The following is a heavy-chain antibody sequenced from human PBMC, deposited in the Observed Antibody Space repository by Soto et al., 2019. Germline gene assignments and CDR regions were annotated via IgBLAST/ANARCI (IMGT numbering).Heavy chain of an antibody. D-gene: IGHD3-3*01. CDR3: ASQVRDFWSGPQYV. Sequence: ASVKVSCKASGYTFTSYDINWVRQATGQGLEWMGWMNPNSGNTGYAQKFQGRVTMTRNTSISTAYMELSSLRSEDTAVYYCASQVRDFWSGPQYVWGKGTTVTVSS. V-gene: IGHV1-8*01. CDR2: MNPNSGNT. J-gene: IGHJ6*04. CDR1: GYTFTSYD.